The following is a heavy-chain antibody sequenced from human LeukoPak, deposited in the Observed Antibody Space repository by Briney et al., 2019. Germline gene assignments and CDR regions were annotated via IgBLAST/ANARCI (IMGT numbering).Heavy chain of an antibody. D-gene: IGHD1-26*01. CDR2: IIRRTDGGTT. CDR3: TTPWRELPANFDI. V-gene: IGHV3-15*01. Sequence: GGSLRLSCAASGFTFTNAWMTWVRRAPGKGLEWVGRIIRRTDGGTTDYAAPVKGRFTISRDDSKNTLYLQMNSLKTEDTAVYYCTTPWRELPANFDIWGQGTMVTVSS. J-gene: IGHJ3*02. CDR1: GFTFTNAW.